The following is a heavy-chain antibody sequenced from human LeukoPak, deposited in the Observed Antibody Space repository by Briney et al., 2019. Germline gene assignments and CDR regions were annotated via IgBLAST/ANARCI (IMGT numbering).Heavy chain of an antibody. CDR3: AKDNGYHYLHY. D-gene: IGHD5-18*01. CDR1: GFTFSTCV. Sequence: GGSLRLSCAASGFTFSTCVMIWVRQAPGKGLEWVSGISDSGAATHYADSVKGRFTISRDNSKNTLYLQMNSLRAEDTAIYYCAKDNGYHYLHYWGQGTLVTVSS. V-gene: IGHV3-23*01. CDR2: ISDSGAAT. J-gene: IGHJ4*02.